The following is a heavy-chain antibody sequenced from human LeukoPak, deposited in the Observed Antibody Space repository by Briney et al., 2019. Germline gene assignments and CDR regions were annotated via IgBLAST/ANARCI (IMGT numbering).Heavy chain of an antibody. CDR2: ISGSGIST. Sequence: GGSLRLSCAASGFTFSSYSMNWVRQAPGKGLEWVSHISGSGISTYYADSVKGRFTISRDNSKNTLYLQMNSLRVEDTAVFYCAKDRSIAAGDDAFDIWGQGTMVTVSS. J-gene: IGHJ3*02. V-gene: IGHV3-23*01. D-gene: IGHD6-13*01. CDR3: AKDRSIAAGDDAFDI. CDR1: GFTFSSYS.